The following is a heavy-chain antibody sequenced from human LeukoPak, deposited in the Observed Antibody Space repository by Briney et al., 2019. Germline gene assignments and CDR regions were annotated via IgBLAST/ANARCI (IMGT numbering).Heavy chain of an antibody. CDR1: GFTFSSYE. CDR2: IKSDGSSI. J-gene: IGHJ4*02. V-gene: IGHV3-74*03. CDR3: ARDLDFGGYSNFDY. D-gene: IGHD4-23*01. Sequence: GGSLRLSCAASGFTFSSYEMNWVRQAPGKGLVWVSRIKSDGSSIMYADSVKGRFTISRDNAKSTLYLQMNSLRAEDTAVYCCARDLDFGGYSNFDYWGQGTLVTVSS.